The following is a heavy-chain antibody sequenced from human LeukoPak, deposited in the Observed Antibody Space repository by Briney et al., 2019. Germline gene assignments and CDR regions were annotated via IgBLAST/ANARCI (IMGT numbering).Heavy chain of an antibody. CDR2: ISAYNGNI. D-gene: IGHD6-19*01. J-gene: IGHJ5*02. Sequence: GASVKVSCKASGYTFIDHGISWVRQAPGQGLEWMGWISAYNGNINYAQKLQGRLTMTTDTSTRTAYMELRSLRSDDTAVYYCARDSGSGWYNWFDPWGQGTLVTVSS. V-gene: IGHV1-18*01. CDR3: ARDSGSGWYNWFDP. CDR1: GYTFIDHG.